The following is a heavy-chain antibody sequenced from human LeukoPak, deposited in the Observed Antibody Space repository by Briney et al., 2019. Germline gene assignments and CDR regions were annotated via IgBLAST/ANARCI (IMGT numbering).Heavy chain of an antibody. CDR2: IYTSGST. CDR1: GGSISSGSYY. J-gene: IGHJ2*01. CDR3: ARDLGYYYDSSGYLDTHWYFDL. Sequence: SETLSLTCTVFGGSISSGSYYWSWIRQPAGTGLEWIGRIYTSGSTNYNPSLKSRVTISVDTSKNQFSLKLSSVTAADTAVYYCARDLGYYYDSSGYLDTHWYFDLWGRGTLVTVSS. V-gene: IGHV4-61*02. D-gene: IGHD3-22*01.